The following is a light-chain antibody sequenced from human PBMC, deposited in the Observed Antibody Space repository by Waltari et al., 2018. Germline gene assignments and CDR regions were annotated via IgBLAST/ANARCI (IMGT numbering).Light chain of an antibody. CDR2: HVS. CDR3: CSYSSSSTLVV. Sequence: QSALTQPASVSGSPGQSITISCTGTSSAIGDNNYVSWYQQHPGKAPRLMIYHVSNRPSGISNRFSGSKSGTTASLTISGLQAEDEADYYCCSYSSSSTLVVFGGGTKLTVL. J-gene: IGLJ2*01. V-gene: IGLV2-14*03. CDR1: SSAIGDNNY.